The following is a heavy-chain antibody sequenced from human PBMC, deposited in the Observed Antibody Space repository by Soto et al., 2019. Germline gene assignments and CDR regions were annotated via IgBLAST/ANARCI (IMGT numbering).Heavy chain of an antibody. D-gene: IGHD6-13*01. J-gene: IGHJ4*02. Sequence: GGSLRLSCAASGFTFSSYAMHWVRQAPGKGLEWVAVISYDGSNKYYEDSVKGRFTISRDNSTNTLYLLMNSPRAEATAAYYYARDRSSSWYFDYWGQGTLVTVSS. CDR3: ARDRSSSWYFDY. V-gene: IGHV3-30-3*01. CDR2: ISYDGSNK. CDR1: GFTFSSYA.